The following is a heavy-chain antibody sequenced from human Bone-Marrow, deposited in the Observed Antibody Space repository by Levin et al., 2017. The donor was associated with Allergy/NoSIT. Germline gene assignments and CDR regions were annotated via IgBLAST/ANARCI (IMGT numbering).Heavy chain of an antibody. Sequence: GGSLRLSCSVSGSTFSRFVLHWVRQAPGKGLEWVAVISHDERSIIYADSVRGRFTISKDNTKDTMYLQMNSLRDEDTAVYYCATAGPTSGYADAFEFWGQGTMDTVSS. CDR3: ATAGPTSGYADAFEF. V-gene: IGHV3-30*04. J-gene: IGHJ3*01. CDR1: GSTFSRFV. D-gene: IGHD3-22*01. CDR2: ISHDERSI.